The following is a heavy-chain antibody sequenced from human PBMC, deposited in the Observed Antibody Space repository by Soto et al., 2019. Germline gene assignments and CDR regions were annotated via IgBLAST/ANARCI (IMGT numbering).Heavy chain of an antibody. CDR3: AKDQGYSTSYYGYVDL. CDR1: GFTFDDYA. D-gene: IGHD6-13*01. Sequence: VQLVESGGGLVQPGRSLRLSCAASGFTFDDYAMHWVRQPPGKGLEWVSGITWNSGIIGYADSVKGRFTISRDNAKNSLYLQMNSLRPEDTALYYCAKDQGYSTSYYGYVDLWGRGTLVTVSS. J-gene: IGHJ2*01. V-gene: IGHV3-9*01. CDR2: ITWNSGII.